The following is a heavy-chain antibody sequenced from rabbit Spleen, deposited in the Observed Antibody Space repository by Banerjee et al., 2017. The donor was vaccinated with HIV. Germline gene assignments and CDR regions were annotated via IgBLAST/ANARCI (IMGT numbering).Heavy chain of an antibody. V-gene: IGHV1S45*01. D-gene: IGHD1-1*01. CDR2: IDAGSSGFT. Sequence: QEQLVESGGDLVKPGASLTLTCTASGFSLTSSDYMCWVRQAPGKGLEWIACIDAGSSGFTYHASWAKGRFTISKTSSTTVTLQMTRLTAADTATYFCARDTSTSFSSYGMDLWGPGTLVTVS. CDR3: ARDTSTSFSSYGMDL. J-gene: IGHJ6*01. CDR1: GFSLTSSDY.